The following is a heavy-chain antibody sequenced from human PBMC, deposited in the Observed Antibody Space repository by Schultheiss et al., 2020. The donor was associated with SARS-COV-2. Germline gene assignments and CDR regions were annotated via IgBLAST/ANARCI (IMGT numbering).Heavy chain of an antibody. CDR1: GGSVSSGSYY. Sequence: SETLSLTCTVSGGSVSSGSYYWSWIRQPPGKGLEWIGEINHSGSTNYNPSLKSRVTISVDTPKNQFSLKLSSVTAADTAVYYCARTWPVREDYGMDVWGQGTTVTVSS. CDR2: INHSGST. CDR3: ARTWPVREDYGMDV. V-gene: IGHV4-61*01. D-gene: IGHD1-26*01. J-gene: IGHJ6*02.